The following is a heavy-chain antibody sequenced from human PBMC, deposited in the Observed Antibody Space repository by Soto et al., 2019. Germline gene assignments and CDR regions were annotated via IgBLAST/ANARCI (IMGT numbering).Heavy chain of an antibody. D-gene: IGHD3-3*02. CDR2: IYYSGST. V-gene: IGHV4-59*01. Sequence: PSETLSLTCTVSGGSISSYYWSWIRQPPGKGLEWIGYIYYSGSTNYNPSLKSRVTISVDTSKNQFSLKLSSVTAADTAVYYCARVMNPELFWSGYYRSYYYYGMDVWGQGTTVTVSS. CDR3: ARVMNPELFWSGYYRSYYYYGMDV. J-gene: IGHJ6*02. CDR1: GGSISSYY.